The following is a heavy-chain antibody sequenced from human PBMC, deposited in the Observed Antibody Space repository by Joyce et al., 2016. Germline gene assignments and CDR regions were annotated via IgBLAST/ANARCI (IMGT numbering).Heavy chain of an antibody. V-gene: IGHV3-23*01. CDR2: ISGSGGST. D-gene: IGHD4-17*01. CDR1: GFTFSNYA. Sequence: EVQLLESGGGLVQPGGSLRLSCAASGFTFSNYAMSWGRQSPGKGLELVSAISGSGGSTYYAASVKGRFTISRDNSKNTLYLQMNSLRAEDTAVYYCAKDHRTDYASGYWGQGTLVTVSS. J-gene: IGHJ4*02. CDR3: AKDHRTDYASGY.